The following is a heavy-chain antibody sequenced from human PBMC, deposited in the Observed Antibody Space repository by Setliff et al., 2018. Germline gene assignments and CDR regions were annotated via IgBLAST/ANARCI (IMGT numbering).Heavy chain of an antibody. CDR2: IWNDGSTK. CDR1: GFTFSNYG. CDR3: AKNGFGVVALGVNNWFDP. J-gene: IGHJ5*02. D-gene: IGHD3-10*01. V-gene: IGHV3-33*06. Sequence: GGSLRLSCAASGFTFSNYGMHWVRQAPGKGLEWVALIWNDGSTKFYGDSVKGRFTISRDNSENTLYLQMNSLRAEDTAVYYCAKNGFGVVALGVNNWFDPWGQGTLVTVS.